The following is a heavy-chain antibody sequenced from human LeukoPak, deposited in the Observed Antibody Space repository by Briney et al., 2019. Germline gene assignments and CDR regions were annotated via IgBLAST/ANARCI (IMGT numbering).Heavy chain of an antibody. Sequence: SETLSLTCSVSGYSLTSSFYWGWIRQPPGKGLEWIGSIYHSGITYYNPSLDSRITISVATSKNQFSLELRAVSAADTAVYFCVRNHSPWGQGTLVTVSS. CDR3: VRNHSP. CDR2: IYHSGIT. J-gene: IGHJ5*02. CDR1: GYSLTSSFY. V-gene: IGHV4-38-2*02. D-gene: IGHD1-14*01.